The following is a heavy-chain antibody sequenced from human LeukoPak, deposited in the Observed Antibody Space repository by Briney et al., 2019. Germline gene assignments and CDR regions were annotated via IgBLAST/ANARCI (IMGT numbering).Heavy chain of an antibody. CDR3: VKIMYSSGWDTLDY. CDR2: ISGSGGST. J-gene: IGHJ4*02. Sequence: GGSLRLSCAASGFTFSSYAMSWVRQAPGKGLEWVSGISGSGGSTYYADSVKGRFTISRDKSKNTLSLQMNSLRAEDTAVYYCVKIMYSSGWDTLDYWGQGTLVTVSS. V-gene: IGHV3-23*01. D-gene: IGHD6-19*01. CDR1: GFTFSSYA.